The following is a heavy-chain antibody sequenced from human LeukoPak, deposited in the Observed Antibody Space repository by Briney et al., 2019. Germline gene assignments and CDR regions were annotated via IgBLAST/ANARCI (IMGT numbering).Heavy chain of an antibody. CDR3: ARGGYYFDY. D-gene: IGHD3-16*01. Sequence: GGSLRLSCAASGFTFSSYWMSWVRQAPGKGLEWVANIKQDGSEKYYVDSVKGQFTISRDNAKTSLYLQMNGLRAEDTAVYYCARGGYYFDYWGQGTLVTVSS. J-gene: IGHJ4*02. CDR2: IKQDGSEK. V-gene: IGHV3-7*01. CDR1: GFTFSSYW.